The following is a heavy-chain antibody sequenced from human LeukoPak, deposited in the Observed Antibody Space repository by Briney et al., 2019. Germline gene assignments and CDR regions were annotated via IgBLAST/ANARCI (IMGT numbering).Heavy chain of an antibody. J-gene: IGHJ4*02. Sequence: PGGSLRLSCAASGFTFSSYAMSWVRQPPGKGLEWVSFIRATGSGGVDYADSVKGRFTISRDSSKNTLSLQMNSLRVEDTAVYYCARLRGDRRSWYNFDAWGQGVLVTVSS. CDR2: IRATGSGGV. CDR3: ARLRGDRRSWYNFDA. CDR1: GFTFSSYA. V-gene: IGHV3-23*01. D-gene: IGHD6-13*01.